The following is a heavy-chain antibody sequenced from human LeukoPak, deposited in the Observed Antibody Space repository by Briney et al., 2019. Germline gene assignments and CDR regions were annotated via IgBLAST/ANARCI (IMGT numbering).Heavy chain of an antibody. CDR2: LSSSGGST. CDR1: GFTFSNYG. V-gene: IGHV3-21*01. CDR3: ARARASYNPFDY. Sequence: GGSLRLSCAASGFTFSNYGMNWVRQAPGKGLEWVSALSSSGGSTYYADSVKGRFTISRDNAKNSLYLQMNSLRAEDTAVYYCARARASYNPFDYWGQGTLVTVSS. J-gene: IGHJ4*02. D-gene: IGHD5-24*01.